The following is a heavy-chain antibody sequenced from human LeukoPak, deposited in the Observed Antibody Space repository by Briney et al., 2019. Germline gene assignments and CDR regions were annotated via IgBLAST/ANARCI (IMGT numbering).Heavy chain of an antibody. Sequence: PSETLSLTCTVSGGSISSYHWSWIRQPPGKGLEWIGYIYSSGSTNYNPSLKSRVTISVDSSKNQFSLKLSSVTAADTAVYYCARRFGTSGWVDYWGQGTLVTVSS. CDR3: ARRFGTSGWVDY. V-gene: IGHV4-59*08. CDR2: IYSSGST. CDR1: GGSISSYH. D-gene: IGHD6-19*01. J-gene: IGHJ4*02.